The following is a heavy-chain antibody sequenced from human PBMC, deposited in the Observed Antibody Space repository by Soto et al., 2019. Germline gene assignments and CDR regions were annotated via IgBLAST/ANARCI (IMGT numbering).Heavy chain of an antibody. CDR1: GFTFSSYG. D-gene: IGHD1-1*01. J-gene: IGHJ4*02. CDR3: AKDLLDATAYFDY. V-gene: IGHV3-30*18. CDR2: ISYDGSNK. Sequence: QVQLVESGGGVVQPGRSLRLSCAASGFTFSSYGMHWVRQAPGKGLEWVAVISYDGSNKYYADSVKGRFTISRDNSKNTLYLQMNSLRAEDTAGYYCAKDLLDATAYFDYWGQGTLVTVSS.